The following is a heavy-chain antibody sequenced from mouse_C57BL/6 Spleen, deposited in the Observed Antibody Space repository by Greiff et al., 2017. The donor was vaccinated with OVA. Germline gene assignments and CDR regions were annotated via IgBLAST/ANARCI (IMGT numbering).Heavy chain of an antibody. CDR3: ARRDDYSYYFDY. D-gene: IGHD2-4*01. CDR1: GYTFTSYW. V-gene: IGHV1-64*01. CDR2: IHPNSGST. Sequence: VQLQQPGAELVKPGASVKLSCKASGYTFTSYWMHWVKQRPGQGLEWIGMIHPNSGSTNYNEKFKSKATLTVDKSSSTAYMQLSSLTSEDSAVYYCARRDDYSYYFDYWGQGTTLTVSS. J-gene: IGHJ2*01.